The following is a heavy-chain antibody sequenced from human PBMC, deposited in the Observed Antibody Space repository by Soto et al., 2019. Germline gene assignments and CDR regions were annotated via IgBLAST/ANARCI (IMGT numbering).Heavy chain of an antibody. CDR1: GFRFSSDA. J-gene: IGHJ6*02. V-gene: IGHV3-23*01. Sequence: EVQLLESGGDLVQPGGSLRLSCAASGFRFSSDAMSWVRQAPGKGLEWMSSISGSGGTTYYADSVKGRITISRDNSKNTVYLQMSGLRAEDTAIYYCATIAAALGVYYNGMDVWGQGTTVSVSS. CDR3: ATIAAALGVYYNGMDV. D-gene: IGHD6-13*01. CDR2: ISGSGGTT.